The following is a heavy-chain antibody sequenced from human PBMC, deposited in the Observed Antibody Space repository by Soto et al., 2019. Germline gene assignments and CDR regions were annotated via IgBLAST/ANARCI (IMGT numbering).Heavy chain of an antibody. J-gene: IGHJ4*02. D-gene: IGHD2-8*02. Sequence: TGGSLRLSCAASGFTFSLYAIHWVRQAPGKGLEWVAAIWGDGSDKKYADSVKGRFTVSRDNSKNTLYLQMNSLRDEDTAVYFCARSGDCTGTSCHLRGPSDSWGPGTLVTVSS. V-gene: IGHV3-33*01. CDR3: ARSGDCTGTSCHLRGPSDS. CDR1: GFTFSLYA. CDR2: IWGDGSDK.